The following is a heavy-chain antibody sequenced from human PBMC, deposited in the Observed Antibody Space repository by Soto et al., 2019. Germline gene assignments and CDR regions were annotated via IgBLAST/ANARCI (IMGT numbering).Heavy chain of an antibody. CDR2: NNPGNGYT. D-gene: IGHD2-15*01. Sequence: QLVQSGAEVKKPGASVKVSCKTSGYTFTNHAIHWVRQAPGQRLEWMGWNNPGNGYTKYSQDFQGRVAFTRDTSGSIAYMELTSLTSDDMATYYWGRDGCSGFRCPFDSGMDVWGQGTTVTVS. CDR3: GRDGCSGFRCPFDSGMDV. J-gene: IGHJ6*02. CDR1: GYTFTNHA. V-gene: IGHV1-3*02.